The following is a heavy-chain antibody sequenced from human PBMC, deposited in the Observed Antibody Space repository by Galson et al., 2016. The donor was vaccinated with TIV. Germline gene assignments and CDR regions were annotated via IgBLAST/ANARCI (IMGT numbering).Heavy chain of an antibody. Sequence: RLSCAASGFTFSDYTMTWVRQAPGKGPEWVSSVSPGSSYIYYADSVKGRFTVSRDNAKNSLFLQMNSLRAEDTAMYYCASSSSYHHRVNWFDPWGQGTLLTVSS. V-gene: IGHV3-21*01. J-gene: IGHJ5*02. CDR1: GFTFSDYT. D-gene: IGHD3-16*02. CDR3: ASSSSYHHRVNWFDP. CDR2: VSPGSSYI.